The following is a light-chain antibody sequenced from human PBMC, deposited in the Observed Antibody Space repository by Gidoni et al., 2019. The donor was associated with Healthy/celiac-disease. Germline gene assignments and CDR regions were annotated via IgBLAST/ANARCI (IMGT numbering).Light chain of an antibody. J-gene: IGKJ5*01. V-gene: IGKV3-20*01. CDR1: QRVSSSY. CDR3: QQYGSSLIT. CDR2: GAS. Sequence: EIVLTQSPGTLSLSPGERATLSCRASQRVSSSYLAWYQQKPGQAPRLLIYGASSRATGIPDRFSGSGSGTDFTLTISSLEPEDFAVYYCQQYGSSLITFGQGTRLEIK.